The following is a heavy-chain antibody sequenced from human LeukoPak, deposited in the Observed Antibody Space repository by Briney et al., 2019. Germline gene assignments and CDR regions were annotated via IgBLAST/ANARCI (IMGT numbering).Heavy chain of an antibody. CDR1: GGSISSSTYY. CDR3: ARQGVGATDC. D-gene: IGHD1-26*01. CDR2: ITYSGST. Sequence: SETLSLTCTVSGGSISSSTYYWAWIRQSPGKGLEWIGSITYSGSTYYDPSLESRVTISVDTSKNQFSLRLISVTAVDTAVYYCARQGVGATDCWGQGTLVTVSS. J-gene: IGHJ4*02. V-gene: IGHV4-39*01.